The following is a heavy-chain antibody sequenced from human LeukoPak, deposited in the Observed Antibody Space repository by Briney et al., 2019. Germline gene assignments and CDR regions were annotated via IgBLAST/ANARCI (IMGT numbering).Heavy chain of an antibody. CDR2: MNPNSGNT. D-gene: IGHD3-3*01. J-gene: IGHJ5*02. Sequence: ASVKVSCKASGYTFTSYDINWVRQATGQGLEWMGWMNPNSGNTGYAQKFQGRVTMTRNTSISTAYMELSSLRSEDTAVYYCATSGTPIFGVVSDWFDPWGQGTLVTVSS. CDR1: GYTFTSYD. CDR3: ATSGTPIFGVVSDWFDP. V-gene: IGHV1-8*01.